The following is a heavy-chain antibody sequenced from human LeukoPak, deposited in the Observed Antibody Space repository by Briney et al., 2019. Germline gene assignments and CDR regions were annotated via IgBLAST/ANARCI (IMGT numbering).Heavy chain of an antibody. V-gene: IGHV3-23*01. CDR2: ISGSGGST. D-gene: IGHD1-26*01. Sequence: GGSLRLSCAASGFTFSSYAMSWVRQAPGKGLEWVSAISGSGGSTYYADSVKGRFTISRGNSKNTLYLQMNSLRAEDTAVYYCAKDIVGASTYDYWGQGTLVTVSS. CDR3: AKDIVGASTYDY. CDR1: GFTFSSYA. J-gene: IGHJ4*02.